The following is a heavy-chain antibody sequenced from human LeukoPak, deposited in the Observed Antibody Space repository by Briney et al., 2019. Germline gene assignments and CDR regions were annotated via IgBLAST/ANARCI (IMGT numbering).Heavy chain of an antibody. CDR2: MNPNSGRT. V-gene: IGHV1-8*01. Sequence: GASVKVSCKASGYNLTSYDVNRVRQATGQGLEWMGWMNPNSGRTGYAQKFQGRVTITRNTSISTAYMELSSLRSEDTAVYFCARETPSRYFDYWGQGTPVTVSS. D-gene: IGHD4-23*01. CDR1: GYNLTSYD. CDR3: ARETPSRYFDY. J-gene: IGHJ4*02.